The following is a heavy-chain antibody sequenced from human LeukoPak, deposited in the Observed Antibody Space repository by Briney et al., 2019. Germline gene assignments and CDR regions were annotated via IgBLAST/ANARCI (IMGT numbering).Heavy chain of an antibody. D-gene: IGHD6-13*01. CDR3: ARDPIAAAGTFFDY. CDR1: GFTFSSYA. CDR2: ISYDGSNK. V-gene: IGHV3-30*04. J-gene: IGHJ4*02. Sequence: GGSLRLSCAASGFTFSSYAMHWVRQAPGKGLEWVAVISYDGSNKYYADSVKGRFTISRDNSKNTLYLQMNSLRAEDTAVYHCARDPIAAAGTFFDYWGQGTLVTVSS.